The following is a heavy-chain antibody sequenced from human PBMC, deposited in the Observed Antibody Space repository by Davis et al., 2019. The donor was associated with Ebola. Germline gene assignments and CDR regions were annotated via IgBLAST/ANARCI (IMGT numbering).Heavy chain of an antibody. V-gene: IGHV4-59*01. D-gene: IGHD3-9*01. Sequence: SETLSLTCTVSGGSFTDYYWSWIRQTPGKGLEWIGYIYNTGSTSYNPSLKSRVTILLDTSRNQFSLSLTSVTAADTAVYYCARGHWLVYYFDYWGQGALVGVFS. CDR3: ARGHWLVYYFDY. CDR1: GGSFTDYY. J-gene: IGHJ4*02. CDR2: IYNTGST.